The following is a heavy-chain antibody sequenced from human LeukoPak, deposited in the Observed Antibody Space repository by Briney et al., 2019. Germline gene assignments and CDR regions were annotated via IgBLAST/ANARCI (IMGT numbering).Heavy chain of an antibody. D-gene: IGHD4-11*01. CDR1: GGSISTYY. J-gene: IGHJ6*03. V-gene: IGHV4-39*07. CDR2: IYYSGST. Sequence: SETLSLTCTVSGGSISTYYWGWIRQPPGKGLEWIGGIYYSGSTYYNPSLKSRVTISLDTSKNQFSLNLNSVTAADTAVYYCARTTEGGYSNGYFYYYYMDVWGKGTTVTISS. CDR3: ARTTEGGYSNGYFYYYYMDV.